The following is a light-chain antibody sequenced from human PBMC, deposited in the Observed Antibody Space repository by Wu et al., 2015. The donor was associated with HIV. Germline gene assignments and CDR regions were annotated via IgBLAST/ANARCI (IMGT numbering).Light chain of an antibody. Sequence: EIVLTQSPGTLSLSPGEGATLSCRASQRVSSNYLAWYQQKLGQAPRLLIYGASNRATGIPDRFSGSGSGTDFTLTISRLEPEDFAVYYCQQYGSSPPVTFGGGTKVEIK. CDR2: GAS. V-gene: IGKV3-20*01. J-gene: IGKJ4*01. CDR1: QRVSSNY. CDR3: QQYGSSPPVT.